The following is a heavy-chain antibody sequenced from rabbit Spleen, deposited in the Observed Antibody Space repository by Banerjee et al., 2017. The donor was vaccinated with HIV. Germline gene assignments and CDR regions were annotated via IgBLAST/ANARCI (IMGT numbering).Heavy chain of an antibody. V-gene: IGHV1S40*01. Sequence: QSLEESGGDLVKPGASLTLTCKASGLDFTNKYWICWVRQAPGKGLEWIGCIVTSSGSAYYASWAKGRFTCSKTSSTTVTLQMTSLTVADTATYFCARDTSTSFSSYGMDLWGPGTLVTVS. J-gene: IGHJ6*01. CDR3: ARDTSTSFSSYGMDL. D-gene: IGHD1-1*01. CDR2: IVTSSGSA. CDR1: GLDFTNKYW.